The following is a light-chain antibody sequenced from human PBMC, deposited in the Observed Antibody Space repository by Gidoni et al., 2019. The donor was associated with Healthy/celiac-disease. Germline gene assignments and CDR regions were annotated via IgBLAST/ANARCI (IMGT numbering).Light chain of an antibody. CDR3: QQYNNWPQT. Sequence: EIVMTQSPATLSVSPGERATLSCRASQSVSSNLAWYQQKPGQAPRLLIYGASTRATGIPASFSGSGSGTEFTRTISSLQSEDFAVYYCQQYNNWPQTFGPGTKVDIK. V-gene: IGKV3-15*01. J-gene: IGKJ3*01. CDR1: QSVSSN. CDR2: GAS.